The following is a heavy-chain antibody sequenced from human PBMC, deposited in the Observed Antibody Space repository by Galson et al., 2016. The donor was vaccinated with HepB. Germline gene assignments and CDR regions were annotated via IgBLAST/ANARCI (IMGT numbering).Heavy chain of an antibody. J-gene: IGHJ4*02. D-gene: IGHD3-22*01. V-gene: IGHV3-23*01. Sequence: SLRLSCAGSGFTFRNYHMNWVRQTPGKGLEWVSTISTLETHYRDSVEGRFTISRDTSENTLHLQMSRLRADDTAIYYCAKVSDRANNGYSGAFDSWGQGTLVTVSS. CDR3: AKVSDRANNGYSGAFDS. CDR2: ISTLET. CDR1: GFTFRNYH.